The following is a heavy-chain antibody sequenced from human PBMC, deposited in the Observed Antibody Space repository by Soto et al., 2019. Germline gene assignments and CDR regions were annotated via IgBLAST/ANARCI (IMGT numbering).Heavy chain of an antibody. D-gene: IGHD1-1*01. CDR3: AKDKPGTTSFDY. V-gene: IGHV3-23*01. CDR1: GFTISSNA. CDR2: ISDRGDTT. J-gene: IGHJ4*02. Sequence: EVQLLESGGGLVQPGGSLRLSCAASGFTISSNAMYWVRQAPGKGLEWVSGISDRGDTTHYADSVKGLFTISRDTSKNTLYLHLNTLRADDTAVYYCAKDKPGTTSFDYWGQGTLVTVSS.